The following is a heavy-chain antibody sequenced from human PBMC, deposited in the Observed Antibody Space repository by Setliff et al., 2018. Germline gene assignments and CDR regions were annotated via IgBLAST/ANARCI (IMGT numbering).Heavy chain of an antibody. CDR2: INSST. Sequence: GGSLRLSCAASGFTFRSYEMNWVRQTPGKGLEWVSYINSSTYYADSVKGRFTISRDNAKNTLYLQMNSLRSEDTAVYYCAFRRGYIYGLDNWGQGTLVTVSS. D-gene: IGHD5-18*01. CDR3: AFRRGYIYGLDN. CDR1: GFTFRSYE. J-gene: IGHJ4*02. V-gene: IGHV3-48*03.